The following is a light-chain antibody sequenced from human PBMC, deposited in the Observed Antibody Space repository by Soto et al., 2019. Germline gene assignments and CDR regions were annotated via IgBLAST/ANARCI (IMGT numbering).Light chain of an antibody. V-gene: IGKV1-39*01. CDR2: AAS. Sequence: DIQMTQSPSSLSASVGDRVTITCRSSQSISSYLYWYQQKPGNAPKLLIYAASSLQSEVPSRFSGSGSGTDFTLSIIRLQPEDFANYCSHEGDSSLLLTFGGGTKVHIK. J-gene: IGKJ4*02. CDR3: HEGDSSLLLT. CDR1: QSISSY.